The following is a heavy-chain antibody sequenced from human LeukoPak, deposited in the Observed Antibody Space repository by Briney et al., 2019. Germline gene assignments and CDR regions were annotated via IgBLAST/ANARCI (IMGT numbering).Heavy chain of an antibody. V-gene: IGHV3-33*01. D-gene: IGHD2-2*01. Sequence: GRSLRLSCAASGFTFSSYGMHWVRRAPGKGLEWVAVIWYDGSNKYYADSVKGRFTISRDNSKNTLYLQMNSLRAEDTAVYYCARAYCSSTSCRQYYYYMDVWGKGTTVTVSS. J-gene: IGHJ6*03. CDR2: IWYDGSNK. CDR1: GFTFSSYG. CDR3: ARAYCSSTSCRQYYYYMDV.